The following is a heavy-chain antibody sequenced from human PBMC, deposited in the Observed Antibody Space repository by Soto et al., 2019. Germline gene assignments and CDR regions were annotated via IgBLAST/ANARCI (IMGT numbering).Heavy chain of an antibody. CDR2: ISYDGSNK. CDR3: AKDGVNLPYYFDY. Sequence: QVQLVESGGGVVQPGRSLRLSCAASGFTFSSYGMQWVRQAPGKGLEWVAVISYDGSNKYYADSVKGRFTISRDNSKNTLYLQMNSLRADDTAVYHCAKDGVNLPYYFDYWGQGTLVTVSS. V-gene: IGHV3-30*18. J-gene: IGHJ4*02. CDR1: GFTFSSYG.